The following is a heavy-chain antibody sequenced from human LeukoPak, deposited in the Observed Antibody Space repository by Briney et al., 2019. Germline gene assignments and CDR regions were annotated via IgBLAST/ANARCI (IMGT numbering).Heavy chain of an antibody. D-gene: IGHD2-2*01. CDR1: GGTFSSYA. V-gene: IGHV1-69*04. J-gene: IGHJ4*02. Sequence: ASVKVSCKASGGTFSSYAISWVRQAPGQGLEWMGRIIPILGIANYAQKFQGRVTITADKSTSTAYMELSSLRSEDTAVYYGARGPAARETGTFDYWGQGTLVTVSS. CDR2: IIPILGIA. CDR3: ARGPAARETGTFDY.